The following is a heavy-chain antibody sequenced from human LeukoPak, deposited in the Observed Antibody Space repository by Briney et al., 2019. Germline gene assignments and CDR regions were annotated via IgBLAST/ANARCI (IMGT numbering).Heavy chain of an antibody. CDR3: ARDGELLGSDAFDI. J-gene: IGHJ3*02. CDR2: INPNSGGT. V-gene: IGHV1-2*02. CDR1: GYTFTGYY. Sequence: ASVKVSCKASGYTFTGYYMHWVRRAPGRGLEWMGWINPNSGGTNYAQKFQGRVTMTRDTSISTAYMELSRLRSDDTAVYYCARDGELLGSDAFDIWGQGTMVTVSS. D-gene: IGHD1-26*01.